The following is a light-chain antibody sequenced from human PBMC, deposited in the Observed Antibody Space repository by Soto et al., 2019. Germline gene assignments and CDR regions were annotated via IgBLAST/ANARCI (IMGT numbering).Light chain of an antibody. CDR1: SSDVGGYNY. V-gene: IGLV2-14*03. CDR3: SSYTSISTLWV. CDR2: DVR. Sequence: QSALTQPASVSGSPGQSITISCTGTSSDVGGYNYVSWYQHHPDKAPKLMIHDVRYRPSGVSGRFSGSKSGNTASLTISGLQAEDEADYYCSSYTSISTLWVFGTGTKLTVL. J-gene: IGLJ1*01.